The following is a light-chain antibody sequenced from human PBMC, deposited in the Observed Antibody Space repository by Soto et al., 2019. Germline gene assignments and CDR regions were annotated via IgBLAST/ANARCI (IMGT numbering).Light chain of an antibody. V-gene: IGLV2-14*03. CDR1: SSDLGAYKY. J-gene: IGLJ1*01. CDR2: EVS. CDR3: SSYKNTSTLV. Sequence: LTQPASVSGSPGQSITISCAGTSSDLGAYKYVSWYQQHPDKAPKLILYEVSRRPSGVSNRFSGSKSGNTASLTISGLLAEDEADYSCSSYKNTSTLVFGTGTKVTVL.